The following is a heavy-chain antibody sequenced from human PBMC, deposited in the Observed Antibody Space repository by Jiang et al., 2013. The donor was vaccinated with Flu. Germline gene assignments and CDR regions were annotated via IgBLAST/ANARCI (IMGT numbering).Heavy chain of an antibody. CDR1: GFTFSAYG. V-gene: IGHV3-33*01. Sequence: QLLESGGGVVQPGRSLRLSCAASGFTFSAYGMQWVHQAPGKGLEWVAAISSDGTETWYADSVKGQFTISRDNNKSTLYLQKSSLRADDTAVYYCARDGYPWGQGTLVTVSS. CDR2: ISSDGTET. CDR3: ARDGYP. D-gene: IGHD6-13*01. J-gene: IGHJ5*02.